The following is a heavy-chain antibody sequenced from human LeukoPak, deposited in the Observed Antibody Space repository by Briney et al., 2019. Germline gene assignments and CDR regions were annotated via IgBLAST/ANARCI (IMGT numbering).Heavy chain of an antibody. CDR1: GFTFSSYA. CDR2: ISGSGGST. J-gene: IGHJ6*02. V-gene: IGHV3-23*01. CDR3: AKDLKVDSGSYSHYYYGMDV. D-gene: IGHD3-10*01. Sequence: QSGGSLRLSWAASGFTFSSYAMSWVRQAPGKGLEWVSAISGSGGSTYYADSVKGRFTISRDNSKNTLYLQMNSLRAEDTAVYYCAKDLKVDSGSYSHYYYGMDVWGQGTTVTVSS.